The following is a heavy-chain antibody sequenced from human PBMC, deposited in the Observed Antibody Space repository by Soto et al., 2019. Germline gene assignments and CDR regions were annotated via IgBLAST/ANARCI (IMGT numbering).Heavy chain of an antibody. D-gene: IGHD2-21*02. J-gene: IGHJ5*02. Sequence: ASETLSLTCSVSGGSISSSSYYWCWIRRPPGKGLEWIGSIYYSGSTYYNPSLKSRVTISVDTSKNQFSLKLSSVTDADTAVYYCARLGSSRVTLNRFDPWGQATLVTVSS. CDR2: IYYSGST. V-gene: IGHV4-39*01. CDR1: GGSISSSSYY. CDR3: ARLGSSRVTLNRFDP.